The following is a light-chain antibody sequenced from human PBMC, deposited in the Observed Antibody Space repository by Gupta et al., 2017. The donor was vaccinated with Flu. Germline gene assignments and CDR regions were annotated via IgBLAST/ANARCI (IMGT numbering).Light chain of an antibody. CDR3: QQYGSSVPT. J-gene: IGKJ1*01. CDR1: QSVRSDY. V-gene: IGKV3-20*01. Sequence: ERAILSCRASQSVRSDYLAWYQQKPGQAPRLIMYGASYRATGMPDRFSGSGSGTDFTLTIRRLDPEDFAVYYCQQYGSSVPTFGQGTTVEVK. CDR2: GAS.